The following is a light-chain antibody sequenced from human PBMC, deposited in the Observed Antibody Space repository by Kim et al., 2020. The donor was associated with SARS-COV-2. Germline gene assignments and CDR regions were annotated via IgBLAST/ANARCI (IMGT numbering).Light chain of an antibody. CDR3: SSYTTNNIFYV. CDR1: SSDIGAYNC. Sequence: QSITISCIGTSSDIGAYNCVAWYQQHPGKVPKLIIYDVSNRPSGVSNRFSGSQSGNTASLTISGLQAEDEADYYCSSYTTNNIFYVFGTGTKVTVL. J-gene: IGLJ1*01. V-gene: IGLV2-14*03. CDR2: DVS.